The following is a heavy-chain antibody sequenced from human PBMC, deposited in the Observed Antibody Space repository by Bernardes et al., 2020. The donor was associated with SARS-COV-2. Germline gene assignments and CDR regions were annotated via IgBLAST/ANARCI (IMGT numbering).Heavy chain of an antibody. CDR3: AKALGYDFWSGPLDY. J-gene: IGHJ4*02. CDR2: INGDGTST. D-gene: IGHD3-3*01. Sequence: GGSLRLSCAVSGFTFSSYWMHWIRQAPGKGLVWVSRINGDGTSTSYADSVKGRFTISRDNAKNTLNLQMNSLSAEDTAVYYCAKALGYDFWSGPLDYWGQGTLVTVSS. V-gene: IGHV3-74*01. CDR1: GFTFSSYW.